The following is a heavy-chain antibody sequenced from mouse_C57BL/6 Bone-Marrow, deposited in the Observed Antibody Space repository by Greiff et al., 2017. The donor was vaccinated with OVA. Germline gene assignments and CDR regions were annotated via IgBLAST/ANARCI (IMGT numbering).Heavy chain of an antibody. CDR2: IDPSDSET. CDR1: GYTFTSYW. CDR3: AIGGYLSWFAY. J-gene: IGHJ3*01. D-gene: IGHD2-2*01. V-gene: IGHV1-52*01. Sequence: QVQLKQPGAELVRPGSSVKPSCKASGYTFTSYWMHWVKQRPIQGLEWIGNIDPSDSETHYNQKFKDKATLTVDKSSSTAYMQLSSLTSEDSAVYYCAIGGYLSWFAYWGQGTLVTVSA.